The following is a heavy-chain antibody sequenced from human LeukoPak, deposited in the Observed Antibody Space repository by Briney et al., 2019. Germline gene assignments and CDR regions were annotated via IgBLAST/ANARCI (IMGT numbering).Heavy chain of an antibody. CDR2: INEYGTT. CDR1: GFTFSDYW. J-gene: IGHJ4*02. V-gene: IGHV3-74*01. Sequence: GGSLRLSCAASGFTFSDYWMYWVRQAPAEGLLWISNINEYGTTTYADSVKGRFTVSRDNAKNILYLQMNSLRPDDTAVYYCARVRGGNWGQGTLVTVSS. CDR3: ARVRGGN. D-gene: IGHD3-16*01.